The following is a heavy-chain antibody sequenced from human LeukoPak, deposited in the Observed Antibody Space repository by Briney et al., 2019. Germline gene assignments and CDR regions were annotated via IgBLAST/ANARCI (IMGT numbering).Heavy chain of an antibody. Sequence: EAAVKVSRKASGYSFTNYNMHWVRQAPGQGLEGMGIINPSAGSTSFAQQFQGRVTMTRDTSTSTVYMALSSLRSDDTAVYFCAREGSTYSVDYWGQGTLVTVSS. D-gene: IGHD2-21*01. CDR2: INPSAGST. V-gene: IGHV1-46*03. CDR1: GYSFTNYN. J-gene: IGHJ4*02. CDR3: AREGSTYSVDY.